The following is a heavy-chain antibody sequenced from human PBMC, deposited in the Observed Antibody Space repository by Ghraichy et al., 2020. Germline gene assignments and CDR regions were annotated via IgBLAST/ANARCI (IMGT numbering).Heavy chain of an antibody. D-gene: IGHD6-13*01. Sequence: VANIKQDGSEKYYVDSVKGRFTISRDNAKNSLYLQMNSLRAEDTAVYYCARYIAASVQDAFDIWG. V-gene: IGHV3-7*01. J-gene: IGHJ3*02. CDR3: ARYIAASVQDAFDI. CDR2: IKQDGSEK.